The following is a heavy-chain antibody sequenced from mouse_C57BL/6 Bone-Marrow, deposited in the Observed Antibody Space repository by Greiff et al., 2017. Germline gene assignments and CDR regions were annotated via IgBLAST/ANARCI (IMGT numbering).Heavy chain of an antibody. J-gene: IGHJ4*01. CDR2: ISDGGSYT. V-gene: IGHV5-4*01. Sequence: EVQLKESGGGLVKPGGSLKLSCAASGFTFSSYAMSWVRQTPEKRLEWVATISDGGSYTYYPDNVKGRFTISRDNAKNNLYLQMSHLKSEDTAMYYCARDDGGTLDYWGQGTSVTVSS. CDR1: GFTFSSYA. CDR3: ARDDGGTLDY. D-gene: IGHD1-1*02.